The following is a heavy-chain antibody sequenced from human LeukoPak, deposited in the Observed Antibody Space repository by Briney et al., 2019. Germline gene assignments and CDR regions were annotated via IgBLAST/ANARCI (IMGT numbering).Heavy chain of an antibody. J-gene: IGHJ4*02. CDR3: ARGYLYYYDVSGYPFDY. D-gene: IGHD3-22*01. CDR2: INPNSGGT. Sequence: ASVKVSCKASGYTFTDYYMHWVRQAPGQGLEWMGWINPNSGGTNYAQKFQGRVTMTRDTSISTAYMELRRLRSDDTAVYYCARGYLYYYDVSGYPFDYWGQGTLVTVSS. V-gene: IGHV1-2*02. CDR1: GYTFTDYY.